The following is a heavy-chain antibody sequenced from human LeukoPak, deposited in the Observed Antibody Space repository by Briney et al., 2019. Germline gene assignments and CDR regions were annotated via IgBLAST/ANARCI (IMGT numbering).Heavy chain of an antibody. CDR1: GGSISSSNW. V-gene: IGHV4-4*02. CDR2: IYHSGST. CDR3: ARDLRTLHYDFWSGYWDAFDI. J-gene: IGHJ3*02. Sequence: SGTLSLTCAVSGGSISSSNWWSWVRQPPGKGLEWIGEIYHSGSTNYKPSLKSRVTISVDKSKNQFSLKLSSVTAADTAVYYCARDLRTLHYDFWSGYWDAFDIWGQGTMVTVSS. D-gene: IGHD3-3*01.